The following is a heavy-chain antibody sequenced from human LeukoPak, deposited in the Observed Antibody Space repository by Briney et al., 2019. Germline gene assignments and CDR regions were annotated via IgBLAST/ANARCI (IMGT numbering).Heavy chain of an antibody. J-gene: IGHJ4*02. CDR3: ARLHDFFKDIVVVPAY. CDR2: IYYSGST. Sequence: SEPLSLTCTVSGGSISSSSYYWGWIRQPPGKGLEWIGSIYYSGSTYYNPSLKSRVTISVDTSKNQFSLKLSSVTAADTAVYYCARLHDFFKDIVVVPAYWGQGTLVTVSS. V-gene: IGHV4-39*01. CDR1: GGSISSSSYY. D-gene: IGHD2-2*01.